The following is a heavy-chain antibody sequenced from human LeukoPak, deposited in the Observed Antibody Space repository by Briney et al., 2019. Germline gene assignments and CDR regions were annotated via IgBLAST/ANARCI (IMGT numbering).Heavy chain of an antibody. CDR1: GGSISSSSYY. CDR2: IYYSGST. Sequence: PSETLSLTCTVSGGSISSSSYYWGWIRQPPGKGLEWIGSIYYSGSTYYNPSLKSRVTISVDTSKNQFSLKLSSVTAADTAVYYCARGTGSSWYLVDYWGQGTLVTVSS. D-gene: IGHD6-13*01. CDR3: ARGTGSSWYLVDY. V-gene: IGHV4-39*01. J-gene: IGHJ4*02.